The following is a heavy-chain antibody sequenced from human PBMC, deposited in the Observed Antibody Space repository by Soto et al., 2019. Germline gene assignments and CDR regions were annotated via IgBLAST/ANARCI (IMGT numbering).Heavy chain of an antibody. D-gene: IGHD1-1*01. CDR2: IIPIFRTP. CDR3: ARDKDREQLGGNYYYALDV. CDR1: GDTFDTFA. V-gene: IGHV1-69*12. J-gene: IGHJ6*02. Sequence: QVQLVQSGAEVLKPGSSVKVSCKASGDTFDTFANSWVRQAPGQRLEWMGGIIPIFRTPDYAQKFQGRVTITADVSTSTAYMELTSLRSEDTAVYYCARDKDREQLGGNYYYALDVWGQGTTVTASS.